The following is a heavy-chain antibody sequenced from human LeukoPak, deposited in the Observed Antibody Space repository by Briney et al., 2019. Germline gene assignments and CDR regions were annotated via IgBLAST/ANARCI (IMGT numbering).Heavy chain of an antibody. CDR2: ISAYNGNT. CDR1: GYTFTSYD. CDR3: ARAVNHYGVPTYYYMDV. J-gene: IGHJ6*03. Sequence: ASVKVSCKASGYTFTSYDINWVRQATGQGLEWMGWISAYNGNTNYAQKLQGRVTMTTDTSTSTAYMELRSLRSDDTAVYYCARAVNHYGVPTYYYMDVWGKGTTVTVSS. V-gene: IGHV1-18*01. D-gene: IGHD4-17*01.